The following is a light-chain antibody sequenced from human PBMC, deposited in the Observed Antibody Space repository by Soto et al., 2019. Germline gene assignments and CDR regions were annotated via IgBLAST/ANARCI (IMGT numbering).Light chain of an antibody. J-gene: IGKJ2*01. CDR3: QQSYRTPYP. Sequence: DIQMTQSPSTLPASVGDRVTITCRASQSISNWLAWYQQKPGKAPKLLIYDASSLESGVPSRFSGSGSGTDFTLTIRSLQLDDFATYYCQQSYRTPYPFGQGTKVDIK. V-gene: IGKV1-5*01. CDR2: DAS. CDR1: QSISNW.